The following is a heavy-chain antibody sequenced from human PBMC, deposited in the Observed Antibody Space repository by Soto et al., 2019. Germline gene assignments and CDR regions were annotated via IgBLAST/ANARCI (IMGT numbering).Heavy chain of an antibody. V-gene: IGHV5-51*01. J-gene: IGHJ6*02. CDR1: GYSFTSYW. Sequence: GESLKISWKGAGYSFTSYWIGWVRQMPGKGLEWMGIIYPCDSDARYSPSFQGQVTISADKSISTAYLQWSSLKASDTAMYYCARLKGPTPPYYYGMDVWGQGTTVTVSS. CDR2: IYPCDSDA. CDR3: ARLKGPTPPYYYGMDV. D-gene: IGHD1-26*01.